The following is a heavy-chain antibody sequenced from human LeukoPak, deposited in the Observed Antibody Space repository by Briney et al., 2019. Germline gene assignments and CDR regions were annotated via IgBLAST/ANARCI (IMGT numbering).Heavy chain of an antibody. D-gene: IGHD3-22*01. CDR1: GFTFSSYG. V-gene: IGHV3-30*03. CDR3: ARGFAPYYYDSSGKDDFDI. J-gene: IGHJ3*02. CDR2: ISYDGSNK. Sequence: GGSLRLSCAASGFTFSSYGMHWVRQAPGKGLEWVAVISYDGSNKYYADSVKGRFTISRDNSKNTLYLQMNSLRAEDTAVYYCARGFAPYYYDSSGKDDFDIWGQGTMVTVSS.